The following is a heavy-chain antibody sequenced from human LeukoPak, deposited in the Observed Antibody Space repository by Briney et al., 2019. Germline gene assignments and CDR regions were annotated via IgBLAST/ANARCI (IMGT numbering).Heavy chain of an antibody. Sequence: PGGSLRLSCAASGFSVNNLYMSWVRQALEKGLEWVSVIYSGDRTYYADSVKGRFTISRHNSKNALYLQMNSLRAEDTAVYYCGKDLHYYVAMDVWGQGTTVTVSS. J-gene: IGHJ6*02. CDR3: GKDLHYYVAMDV. D-gene: IGHD3-10*02. CDR2: IYSGDRT. V-gene: IGHV3-53*04. CDR1: GFSVNNLY.